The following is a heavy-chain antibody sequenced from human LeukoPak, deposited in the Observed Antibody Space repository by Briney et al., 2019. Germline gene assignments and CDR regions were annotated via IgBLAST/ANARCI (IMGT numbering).Heavy chain of an antibody. CDR2: ISWDGGST. D-gene: IGHD6-19*01. CDR3: ARDRSGSTLDY. Sequence: GGSLRLSCAASGFTFDDYTMHWARQAPGKGLEWVSLISWDGGSTYYADSVKGRFTISRDNAKNSLYLQMNSLRAEDTAVYYCARDRSGSTLDYWGQGTLVTVSS. V-gene: IGHV3-43*01. J-gene: IGHJ4*02. CDR1: GFTFDDYT.